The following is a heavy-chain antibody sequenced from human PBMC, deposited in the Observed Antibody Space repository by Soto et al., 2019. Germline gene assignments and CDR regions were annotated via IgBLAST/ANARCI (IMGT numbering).Heavy chain of an antibody. CDR1: GFTFGSSA. V-gene: IGHV1-58*01. Sequence: LVQSGPDVKKPGTSVKVSCKTSGFTFGSSAVQWVRQVRGQRLEWIGWIGVASGYSNVAQKFQDRVSLTRDLSTHTALMELSSLTSEYSAMYYCAADVVGVAGDFDRWGQGTLVSVSS. CDR3: AADVVGVAGDFDR. J-gene: IGHJ4*02. CDR2: IGVASGYS. D-gene: IGHD6-19*01.